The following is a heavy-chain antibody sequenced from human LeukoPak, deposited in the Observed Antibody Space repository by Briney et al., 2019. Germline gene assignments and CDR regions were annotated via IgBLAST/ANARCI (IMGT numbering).Heavy chain of an antibody. J-gene: IGHJ6*03. CDR1: GYTFTGYY. CDR3: ARGGTWQWLTHYYYYMDG. Sequence: ASVKVSCKASGYTFTGYYMHWVRQAPGQGLEWMGWINPNSGGTNYAQKFQGWVTMTRDTSISTAYMELSRLRSDDTAVYYCARGGTWQWLTHYYYYMDGWGKGTTVTVSS. CDR2: INPNSGGT. V-gene: IGHV1-2*04. D-gene: IGHD6-19*01.